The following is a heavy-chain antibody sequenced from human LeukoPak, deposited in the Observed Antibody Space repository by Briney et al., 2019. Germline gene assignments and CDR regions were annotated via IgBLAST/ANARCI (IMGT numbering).Heavy chain of an antibody. D-gene: IGHD6-13*01. Sequence: KTSETLSLTCAVSGGSISSSNWWSWVRQPPGKGLEWIGEIYHSGSTNYNPSLKSRVTISVDKSKNQFSLKLSSVTAADTAVYYCAIFPVGIAAAGTLYWGQGTLVTVSS. V-gene: IGHV4-4*02. CDR1: GGSISSSNW. CDR3: AIFPVGIAAAGTLY. J-gene: IGHJ4*02. CDR2: IYHSGST.